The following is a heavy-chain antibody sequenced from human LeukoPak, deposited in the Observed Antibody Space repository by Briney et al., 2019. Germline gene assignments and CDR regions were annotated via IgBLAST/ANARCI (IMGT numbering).Heavy chain of an antibody. CDR1: GYFISSGYY. J-gene: IGHJ5*02. CDR3: ARAVTMVRGVINPWFDP. Sequence: PSETLSLTCAVSGYFISSGYYWGWVRQPPGKGLEWIGYTYYSGSTNYNPSLKSRVTISVDTSKNQFSLKLSSVTAADTAVYYCARAVTMVRGVINPWFDPWGQGTLVTVSS. V-gene: IGHV4-61*01. CDR2: TYYSGST. D-gene: IGHD3-10*01.